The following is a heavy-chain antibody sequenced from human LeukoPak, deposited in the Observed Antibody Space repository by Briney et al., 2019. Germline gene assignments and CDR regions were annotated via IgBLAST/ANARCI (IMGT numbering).Heavy chain of an antibody. CDR2: FDPEDGET. CDR3: ATDPPNYDFWSGPRHYYGMDV. V-gene: IGHV1-24*01. CDR1: GYTLTELS. D-gene: IGHD3-3*01. Sequence: GASVKVSCKVSGYTLTELSMHWVRQAPGEGLEWMGGFDPEDGETIYAQKFQGRVTMTEDTSTDTAYMELSSLRSEDTAVYYCATDPPNYDFWSGPRHYYGMDVWGQGTTVTVSS. J-gene: IGHJ6*02.